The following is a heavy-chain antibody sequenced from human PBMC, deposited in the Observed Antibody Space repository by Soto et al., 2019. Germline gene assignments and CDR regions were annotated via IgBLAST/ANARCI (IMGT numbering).Heavy chain of an antibody. CDR3: ARDTVAVAGKDY. D-gene: IGHD6-19*01. J-gene: IGHJ4*02. CDR2: IYSAGST. CDR1: VTVTSNY. Sequence: EVQLVESGGGLVQPGGSLRLSCAASVTVTSNYMTWVRQAPGKGLEWVSVIYSAGSTYYADSVKGRFTISRDNSRNTLYLQMNGPRAEDTAVYYCARDTVAVAGKDYWGQGTLVTVSS. V-gene: IGHV3-66*01.